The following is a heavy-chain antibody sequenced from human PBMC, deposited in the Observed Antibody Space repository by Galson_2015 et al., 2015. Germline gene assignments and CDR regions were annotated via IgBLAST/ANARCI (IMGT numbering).Heavy chain of an antibody. CDR3: ASFSITGTTGGHFDY. CDR1: GFTFDDYA. J-gene: IGHJ4*02. Sequence: SLRLSCAASGFTFDDYAMHWVRHAPGKGLEWVSGISWNSGSIGYADSVKGRFTISRDNAKNSLYLQMNSLRAEDTAVYYCASFSITGTTGGHFDYWGQGTLVTVSS. D-gene: IGHD1-20*01. CDR2: ISWNSGSI. V-gene: IGHV3-9*01.